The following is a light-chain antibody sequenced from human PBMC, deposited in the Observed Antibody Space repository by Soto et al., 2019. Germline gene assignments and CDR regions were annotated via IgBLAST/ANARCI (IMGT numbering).Light chain of an antibody. J-gene: IGKJ1*01. CDR3: QQYYSTPGT. V-gene: IGKV4-1*01. Sequence: DIVMTQSPDSLAVSLGERATIICKSSQSVLYSSNNKNYLAWYQQKPGQPPKLLIYWASTRESGVPDRFSGSGSGTDFTLTISSLQAEDVAVYYCQQYYSTPGTFGQGTKVDIK. CDR2: WAS. CDR1: QSVLYSSNNKNY.